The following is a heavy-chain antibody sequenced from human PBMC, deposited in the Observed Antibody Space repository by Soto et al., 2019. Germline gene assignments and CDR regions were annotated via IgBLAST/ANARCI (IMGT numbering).Heavy chain of an antibody. Sequence: GGSLRLSCAASGFTFSSYAMSWVRQAPGKGLEWVSAISGSGGSTYYADSVKGRFTISRDNSKNTLYLQMNSLRAEDTAVYYCAKAKAVAGDFLLGVWGKGTTVTGSS. J-gene: IGHJ6*04. CDR1: GFTFSSYA. V-gene: IGHV3-23*01. D-gene: IGHD6-19*01. CDR3: AKAKAVAGDFLLGV. CDR2: ISGSGGST.